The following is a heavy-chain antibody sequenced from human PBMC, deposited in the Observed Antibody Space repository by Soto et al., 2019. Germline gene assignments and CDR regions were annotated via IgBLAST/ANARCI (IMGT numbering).Heavy chain of an antibody. CDR3: ARGDYDYGMDV. Sequence: HPVGSLRLSCAASGFTFSSYEMNWVRQAPGKGLEWVSYISSSGSTIYYADSVKGRFTISRDNAKNSLYLQMNSLRAEDTAVYYCARGDYDYGMDVWGQGTTVTVSS. V-gene: IGHV3-48*03. CDR1: GFTFSSYE. J-gene: IGHJ6*02. CDR2: ISSSGSTI.